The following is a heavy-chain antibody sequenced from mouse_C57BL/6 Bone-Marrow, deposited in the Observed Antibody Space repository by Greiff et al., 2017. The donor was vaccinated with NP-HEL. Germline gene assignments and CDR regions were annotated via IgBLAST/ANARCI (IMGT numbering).Heavy chain of an antibody. J-gene: IGHJ2*01. D-gene: IGHD4-1*01. CDR2: IYPGSGNT. V-gene: IGHV1-66*01. CDR3: ARRGANWDCFDY. Sequence: QVQLQQSGPELVKPGASVKISCKASGYSFTSYYIHWVKQRPGQGLEWIGWIYPGSGNTKYNEKFKGKATLTADTPSSTAYMQLSSLTSEDSAVYYCARRGANWDCFDYWGQGTTLTVSS. CDR1: GYSFTSYY.